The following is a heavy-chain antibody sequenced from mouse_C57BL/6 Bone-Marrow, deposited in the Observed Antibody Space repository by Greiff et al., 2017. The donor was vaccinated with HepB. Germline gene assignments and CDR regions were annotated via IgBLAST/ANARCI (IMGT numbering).Heavy chain of an antibody. CDR3: ARSGYDYEDAY. Sequence: VQLKESGPELVKPGASVKISCKASGYSFTGYYMNWVKQSPEKSLEWIGEINPSTGGTTYNQKFKAKATLTVDKSSSTAYMQLKSLTSEDSAVYYCARSGYDYEDAYWGQGTLVTVSA. CDR1: GYSFTGYY. V-gene: IGHV1-42*01. CDR2: INPSTGGT. D-gene: IGHD2-4*01. J-gene: IGHJ3*01.